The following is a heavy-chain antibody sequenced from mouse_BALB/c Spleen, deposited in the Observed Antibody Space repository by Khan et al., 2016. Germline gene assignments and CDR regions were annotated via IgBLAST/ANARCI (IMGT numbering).Heavy chain of an antibody. CDR3: VRENYYVGSFDWYFDV. V-gene: IGHV1S136*01. CDR2: INPYNDGT. Sequence: IQLVQSGPELVKPGASVKMSCRASGYTFISYVMHWVKQKPGQGLEWIGYINPYNDGTKYNEKFKGKATLTSDKSSSTAYMELSSLTSEDSAVYYCVRENYYVGSFDWYFDVWGAGTTVTVAS. CDR1: GYTFISYV. D-gene: IGHD1-1*01. J-gene: IGHJ1*01.